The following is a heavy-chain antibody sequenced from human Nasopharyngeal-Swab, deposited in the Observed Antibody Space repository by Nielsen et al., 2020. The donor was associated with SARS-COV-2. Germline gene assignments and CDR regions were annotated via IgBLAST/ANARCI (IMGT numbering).Heavy chain of an antibody. CDR1: GFTFKTYA. V-gene: IGHV3-23*01. D-gene: IGHD3-10*01. Sequence: GGSLRLSCAASGFTFKTYAMTWVRQAPGKGLEWVSVISGSGGCTYYTDSVKSRFTISRDNSKSTLYLQMNSLIAEDTAVYYCAKTNSGSYCNWGQGTLVTVSS. CDR2: ISGSGGCT. CDR3: AKTNSGSYCN. J-gene: IGHJ4*02.